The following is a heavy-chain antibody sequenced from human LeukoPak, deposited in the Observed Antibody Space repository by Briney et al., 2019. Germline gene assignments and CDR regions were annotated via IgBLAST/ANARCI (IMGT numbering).Heavy chain of an antibody. Sequence: GGSLRLSCAASGCTFSNYVMSWVRQAPGKGLEWVSSISGSGGSTYYADSVKGRFTISRDNSKNTLYLQMNSLRVEDTAVYYCAEEVGHTYPTFDYWRQGTLVTVSS. D-gene: IGHD1-26*01. CDR2: ISGSGGST. CDR1: GCTFSNYV. CDR3: AEEVGHTYPTFDY. V-gene: IGHV3-23*01. J-gene: IGHJ4*02.